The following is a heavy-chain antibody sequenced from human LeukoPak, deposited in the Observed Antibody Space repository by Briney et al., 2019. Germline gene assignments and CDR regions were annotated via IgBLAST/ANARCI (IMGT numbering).Heavy chain of an antibody. CDR2: ISGSGGST. V-gene: IGHV3-23*01. J-gene: IGHJ3*02. CDR1: GFTFSNAW. CDR3: ARETTNDYGASDAFDI. D-gene: IGHD4-17*01. Sequence: QAGGSLRLSCAASGFTFSNAWMSWVRQAPGKGLEWVSAISGSGGSTYYADSVKGRFTISRDNAKNSLYLQMNSLRAEDTAVYYCARETTNDYGASDAFDIWGQGTMVTVSS.